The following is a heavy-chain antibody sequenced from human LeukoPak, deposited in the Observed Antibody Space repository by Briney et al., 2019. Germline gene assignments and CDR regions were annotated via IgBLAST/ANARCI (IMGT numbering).Heavy chain of an antibody. J-gene: IGHJ4*02. CDR2: ITDTSRIM. CDR1: GSSFSDYN. D-gene: IGHD1-26*01. V-gene: IGHV3-48*02. CDR3: ARVSSVSRAFDS. Sequence: GGSLRLSCAASGSSFSDYNMNWVRQAPGKGLEWVSYITDTSRIMYYADSVRGRFTISRDNAKNSLYLQMHTLTDEDTAVYYCARVSSVSRAFDSWGQGTLVTVSS.